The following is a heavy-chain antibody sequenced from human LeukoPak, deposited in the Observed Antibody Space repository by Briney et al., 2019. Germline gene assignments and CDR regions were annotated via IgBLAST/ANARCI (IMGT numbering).Heavy chain of an antibody. CDR1: GGSISSYY. J-gene: IGHJ6*02. Sequence: SETLSLTCTVSGGSISSYYWSWVRQPPGKGLEWIGYIYYSGSTNYNPSLKSRVTISVDTSKNQFSLKLSSVTAADTAVYYCARQAHSGRTYYYYYYGMDVWGQGTTVTVSS. CDR2: IYYSGST. CDR3: ARQAHSGRTYYYYYYGMDV. D-gene: IGHD6-19*01. V-gene: IGHV4-59*08.